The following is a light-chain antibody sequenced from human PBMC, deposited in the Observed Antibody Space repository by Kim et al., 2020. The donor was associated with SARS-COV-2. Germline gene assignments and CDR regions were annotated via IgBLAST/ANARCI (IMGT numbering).Light chain of an antibody. CDR3: QQYNDWPPT. CDR1: QSVGSV. Sequence: VSPGERATLSCRASQSVGSVLAWYQHKPGQPPRLLIYGASTRATGIPARFSGSGSETEFTLTINSLQSEDFAVYTCQQYNDWPPTFGQGTKVDIK. CDR2: GAS. J-gene: IGKJ1*01. V-gene: IGKV3-15*01.